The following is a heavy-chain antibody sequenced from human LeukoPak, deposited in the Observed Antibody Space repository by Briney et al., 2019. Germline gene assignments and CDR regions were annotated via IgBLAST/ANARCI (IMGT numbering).Heavy chain of an antibody. CDR1: GYTFTAHY. D-gene: IGHD4-17*01. J-gene: IGHJ4*02. Sequence: GASVKVSCKASGYTFTAHYMHWVRQAPGQGLEWMGWINSNTGDTNYAQKFQGRVTMTRDTSISTAYMELSRLRSDDTAVYYCARVRFYGDYEDYWGQGTLVTVSS. CDR2: INSNTGDT. V-gene: IGHV1-2*02. CDR3: ARVRFYGDYEDY.